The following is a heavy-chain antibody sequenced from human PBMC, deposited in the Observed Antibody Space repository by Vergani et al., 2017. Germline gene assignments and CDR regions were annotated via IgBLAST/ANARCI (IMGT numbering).Heavy chain of an antibody. V-gene: IGHV4-31*03. CDR3: ARTRITIFGVVIRGYYFDY. J-gene: IGHJ4*02. CDR2: IYYSGST. Sequence: QVQLQEPGPGLVKPSQTLSLTCTVSGGSISSGGYYWSWIRQHPGKGLEWIGYIYYSGSTYYNPSLKSRVTISVDTSKNQFSLKLSSVTAADTAVYYCARTRITIFGVVIRGYYFDYWGQGTLVTVSS. CDR1: GGSISSGGYY. D-gene: IGHD3-3*01.